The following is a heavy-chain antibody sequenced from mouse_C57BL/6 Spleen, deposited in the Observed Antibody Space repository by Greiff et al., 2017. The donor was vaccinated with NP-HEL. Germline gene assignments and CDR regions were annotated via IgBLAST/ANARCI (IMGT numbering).Heavy chain of an antibody. CDR3: AREGTTVVARGFDV. CDR1: GYAFSSYW. V-gene: IGHV1-80*01. Sequence: VQLQQSGAELVKPGASVKISCKASGYAFSSYWMNWVKQRPGKGLEWIGQIYPGDGDTNYNGKFKGKATLTADKSSSTAYMQLSSLTSEDSAVYFCAREGTTVVARGFDVWGTGTTVTVSS. J-gene: IGHJ1*03. D-gene: IGHD1-1*01. CDR2: IYPGDGDT.